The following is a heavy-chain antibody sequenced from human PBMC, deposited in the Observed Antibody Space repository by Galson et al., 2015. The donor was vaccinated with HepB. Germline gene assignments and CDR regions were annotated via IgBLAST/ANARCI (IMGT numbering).Heavy chain of an antibody. V-gene: IGHV3-30-3*01. Sequence: SLRLSCAASGFTFSSYAMHWVRQAPGKGLEWVAVISYDGSNKYYADSVKGRFTISRDNSKNTLYLQMNSLRAEDTAVYYCARVRPPYYDYVWGSYHFDYWGQGTLVTVSS. CDR2: ISYDGSNK. J-gene: IGHJ4*02. D-gene: IGHD3-16*01. CDR1: GFTFSSYA. CDR3: ARVRPPYYDYVWGSYHFDY.